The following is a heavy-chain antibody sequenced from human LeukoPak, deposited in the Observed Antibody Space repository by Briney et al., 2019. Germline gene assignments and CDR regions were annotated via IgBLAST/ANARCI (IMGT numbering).Heavy chain of an antibody. CDR3: ARDAEDGDYVGWFDP. CDR1: GVSISSGGYY. CDR2: IYYNGIT. D-gene: IGHD4-17*01. J-gene: IGHJ5*02. V-gene: IGHV4-31*03. Sequence: SETLSLTCTVSGVSISSGGYYWNWIRQHPGKGLEWIGYIYYNGITYYNPSLKNRFTISLDTSKNQFSLKLSSVTAADTAVYYCARDAEDGDYVGWFDPWGQGTLVTVSS.